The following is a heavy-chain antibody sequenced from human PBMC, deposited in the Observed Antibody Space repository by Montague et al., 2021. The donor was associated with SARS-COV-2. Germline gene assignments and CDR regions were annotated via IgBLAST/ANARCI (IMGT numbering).Heavy chain of an antibody. CDR2: IGGSGAGT. CDR1: GFTFNTYA. CDR3: AKSLDTSGYSFERGADY. V-gene: IGHV3-23*01. Sequence: SLRLSCAASGFTFNTYAMTRVRQAPGKGLEWVSAIGGSGAGTYYADSVKGRFTISRDNSKNTLFLQMNSLRAEDTALYYCAKSLDTSGYSFERGADYWGQGTLVTVSS. J-gene: IGHJ4*02. D-gene: IGHD3-22*01.